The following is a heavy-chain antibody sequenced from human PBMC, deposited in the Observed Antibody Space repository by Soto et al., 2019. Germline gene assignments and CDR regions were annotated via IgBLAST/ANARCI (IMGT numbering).Heavy chain of an antibody. J-gene: IGHJ4*02. CDR3: AGRITVAGTLAY. D-gene: IGHD6-19*01. CDR2: ISGSGGST. V-gene: IGHV3-23*01. Sequence: EVQLLESGGGLVQPGGSLRLSCAASGLTFSSYAMSWVRQAPGKVLEWVSAISGSGGSTFYADSVKGRFTISRDNSKNTLFLQINSLRAEDTAVYYCAGRITVAGTLAYWGQGTLVTVSS. CDR1: GLTFSSYA.